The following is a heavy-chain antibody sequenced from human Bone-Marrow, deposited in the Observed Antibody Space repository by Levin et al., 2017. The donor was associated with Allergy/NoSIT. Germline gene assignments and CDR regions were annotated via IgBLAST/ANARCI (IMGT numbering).Heavy chain of an antibody. CDR3: ARDDGSGSHYRAFDF. D-gene: IGHD3-10*01. Sequence: ASVKVSCKASGYTFTDYVIHWVRQAPGQSLEWMGWMNAANGNSKNPQKFQGRVTMTRDTSANTAYMELSSLTSEDKGLYFCARDDGSGSHYRAFDFWGQGSLVTVSS. J-gene: IGHJ4*02. V-gene: IGHV1-3*01. CDR2: MNAANGNS. CDR1: GYTFTDYV.